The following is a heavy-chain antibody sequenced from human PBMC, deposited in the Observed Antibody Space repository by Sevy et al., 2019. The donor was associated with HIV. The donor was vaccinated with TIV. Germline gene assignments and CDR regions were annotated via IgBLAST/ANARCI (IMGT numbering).Heavy chain of an antibody. CDR1: GFTVSGNY. J-gene: IGHJ5*02. Sequence: GGSLRLSCVASGFTVSGNYMSWVRQAPGKGLEWVSILYSGDNSYYADSVKGRFTISRDTSKNTLYLQMSSLRAEDTAVYYCARTPPYSSGTNWFDPWGQGTLVTVSS. CDR2: LYSGDNS. CDR3: ARTPPYSSGTNWFDP. D-gene: IGHD3-10*01. V-gene: IGHV3-53*01.